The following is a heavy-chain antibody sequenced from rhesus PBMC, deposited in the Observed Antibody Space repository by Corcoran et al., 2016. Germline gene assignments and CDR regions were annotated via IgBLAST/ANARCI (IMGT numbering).Heavy chain of an antibody. CDR3: ARHVVIIRYFDY. CDR2: IYGSGGST. CDR1: GGPISSSNW. Sequence: QVQLQESGPAVVKPSETLALTCAASGGPISSSNWWSWNRQSPGKGLEWIGGIYGSGGSTEYHPSLKSRVTISIDTSKNQFSLELGSVTAADTAVYYCARHVVIIRYFDYWGQGVLVTVSS. V-gene: IGHV4-93*02. J-gene: IGHJ4*01. D-gene: IGHD3-34*01.